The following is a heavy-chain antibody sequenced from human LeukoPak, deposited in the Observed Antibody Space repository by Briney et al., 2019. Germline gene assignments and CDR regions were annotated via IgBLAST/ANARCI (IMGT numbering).Heavy chain of an antibody. J-gene: IGHJ4*02. CDR1: GGSISSGSYY. CDR3: ARGQKYIYGYTVTELGSGYFDY. CDR2: IYRSGST. D-gene: IGHD5-18*01. Sequence: SQTLSLTCTVSGGSISSGSYYWSWIRQPAGKRLEWIGHIYRSGSTNYNPSLKSRVTISVDTSKNHFSLTLNSVTAADTAVYYCARGQKYIYGYTVTELGSGYFDYWGQGTLVTVSS. V-gene: IGHV4-61*09.